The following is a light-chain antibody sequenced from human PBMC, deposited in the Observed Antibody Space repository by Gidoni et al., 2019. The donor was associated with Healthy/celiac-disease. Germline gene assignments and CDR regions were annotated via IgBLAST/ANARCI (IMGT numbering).Light chain of an antibody. CDR2: EVS. CDR3: SSYTSSSTVSAY. Sequence: QSALTQPASVSGSPGQSITISCTGTSSDVGGYNYVSWYQQHPGKAPKLMIYEVSNRPSGVSNRFSGSKSGNTASLTISGLQAEDEADYYCSSYTSSSTVSAYFGTGTKVTVL. J-gene: IGLJ1*01. V-gene: IGLV2-14*01. CDR1: SSDVGGYNY.